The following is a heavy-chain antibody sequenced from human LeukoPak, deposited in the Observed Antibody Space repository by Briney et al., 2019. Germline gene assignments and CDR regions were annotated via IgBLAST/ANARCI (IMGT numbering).Heavy chain of an antibody. J-gene: IGHJ4*02. Sequence: GGSLRLSCAASGFTFSNYAIYWVRQAPGKGLEWVSVISTDGNYKYYADSVKGRFTISRDNSKNTLYLQMNSLRAEDTAVYYCALAGYSSGWYYFDYWGQGTLVTVSS. CDR3: ALAGYSSGWYYFDY. CDR1: GFTFSNYA. V-gene: IGHV3-30*04. CDR2: ISTDGNYK. D-gene: IGHD6-19*01.